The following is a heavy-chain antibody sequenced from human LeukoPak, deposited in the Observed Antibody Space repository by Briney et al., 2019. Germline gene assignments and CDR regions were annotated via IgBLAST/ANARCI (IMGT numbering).Heavy chain of an antibody. J-gene: IGHJ3*02. D-gene: IGHD6-19*01. Sequence: SETLSLTCTVSGGSISSSSYYWGWIRQPPGKGLEWIGYIYYSGSTNYNPSLQSRVTISVDTSKNQFSLKLSSVTAADTAVYYCARVGYSSGWYEAFDIWGQGTMVTVSS. CDR2: IYYSGST. CDR3: ARVGYSSGWYEAFDI. V-gene: IGHV4-61*05. CDR1: GGSISSSSYY.